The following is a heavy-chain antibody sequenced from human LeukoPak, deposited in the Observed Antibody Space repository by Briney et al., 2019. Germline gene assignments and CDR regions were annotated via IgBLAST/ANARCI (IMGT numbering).Heavy chain of an antibody. D-gene: IGHD5-18*01. V-gene: IGHV4-34*01. CDR1: GGSFSGYY. J-gene: IGHJ6*03. CDR3: ARRIQLWEYYYYYYMDV. Sequence: PSETLSLTCAVYGGSFSGYYWSWIRQPPGKGLEWIGEINHSGSTNYNPSLKSRVTISVDTSKNQFSLKLSSVTAADTAVYYCARRIQLWEYYYYYYMDVWGKGTTVTISS. CDR2: INHSGST.